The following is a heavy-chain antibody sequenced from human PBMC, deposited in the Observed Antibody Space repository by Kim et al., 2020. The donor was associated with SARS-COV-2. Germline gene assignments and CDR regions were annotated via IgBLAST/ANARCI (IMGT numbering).Heavy chain of an antibody. V-gene: IGHV1-8*01. CDR1: GYTFTSYD. D-gene: IGHD3-3*01. J-gene: IGHJ6*03. CDR2: MNPNSGNT. Sequence: ASVKVSCKASGYTFTSYDINWVRQATGQGLEWMGWMNPNSGNTGYAQKFQGRVTMTRNTSISTAYMELSSLRSEDTAVYYCARGTRRCITIFGVVMGYYYYMDVWGKGTTVTVSS. CDR3: ARGTRRCITIFGVVMGYYYYMDV.